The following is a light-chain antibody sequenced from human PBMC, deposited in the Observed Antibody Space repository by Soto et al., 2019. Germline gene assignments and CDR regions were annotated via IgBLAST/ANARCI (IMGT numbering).Light chain of an antibody. CDR1: SSDVGGYNY. CDR2: EVS. V-gene: IGLV2-8*01. Sequence: QSVLTQPRSVSGSPGQSVTISCTGTSSDVGGYNYVSWYQQHPGKVPKLMIYEVSKRPSGVPDRFSGSKSGNTASLTVSGLQAEDEADYYCSSYAGSNYVFGTGTKVTVL. J-gene: IGLJ1*01. CDR3: SSYAGSNYV.